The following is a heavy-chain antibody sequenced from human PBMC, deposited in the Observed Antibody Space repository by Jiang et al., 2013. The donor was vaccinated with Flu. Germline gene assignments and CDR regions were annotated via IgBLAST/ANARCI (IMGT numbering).Heavy chain of an antibody. J-gene: IGHJ6*02. V-gene: IGHV1-8*01. CDR1: GYTFTNYD. CDR2: MSPNSGHT. D-gene: IGHD3-9*01. Sequence: SVKVSCKASGYTFTNYDIHWVRQATGQGLEWMGWMSPNSGHTNYAQSFQGRVTMTMDTSISTAYMELSSLRSEDTAVYYCARVIRLTPQMYYDILTGYSDVWGQGTTVIVSS. CDR3: ARVIRLTPQMYYDILTGYSDV.